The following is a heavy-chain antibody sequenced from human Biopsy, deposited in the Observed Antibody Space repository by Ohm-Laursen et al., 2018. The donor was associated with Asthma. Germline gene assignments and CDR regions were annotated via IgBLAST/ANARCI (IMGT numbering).Heavy chain of an antibody. V-gene: IGHV1-18*01. D-gene: IGHD3-10*01. CDR1: GYTFNSAG. CDR2: ISVYNGNT. Sequence: SSVKVSCKNSGYTFNSAGITWMRQAPGQGLEWMGWISVYNGNTEVAQKLQDRVTMITDTSTSTAYMELRSLRSDDTAVYFCARAVDYSHYYGIDVWGQGTTVTVS. J-gene: IGHJ6*02. CDR3: ARAVDYSHYYGIDV.